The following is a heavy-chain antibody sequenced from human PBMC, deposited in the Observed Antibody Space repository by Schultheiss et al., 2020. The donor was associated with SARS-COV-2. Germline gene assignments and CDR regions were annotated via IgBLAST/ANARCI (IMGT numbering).Heavy chain of an antibody. D-gene: IGHD1-26*01. J-gene: IGHJ2*01. V-gene: IGHV3-21*06. CDR3: ARVGGYWYFDL. CDR1: GDSVTRNY. CDR2: ITSSSSYI. Sequence: GGSLRLSCAVSGDSVTRNYMTWVRQAPGKGLEWVSSITSSSSYIYYADSVKGRFTISRDNAKNSLYLQMNSLRAEDTAVYYCARVGGYWYFDLWGRGTLVTVSS.